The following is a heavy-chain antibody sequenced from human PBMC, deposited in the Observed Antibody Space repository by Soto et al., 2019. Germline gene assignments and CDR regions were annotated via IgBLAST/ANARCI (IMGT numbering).Heavy chain of an antibody. CDR2: IYYSGST. Sequence: SETLSLTCTVSGGSISSYYWSWIRQPPGKGLEWIGYIYYSGSTSYNPPLKSRVTISVDPSKSQFSLKLSSVTAADTAVYYCARDRYYDFAGEKWFDPWGQGTLVTVSS. V-gene: IGHV4-59*01. J-gene: IGHJ5*02. CDR1: GGSISSYY. D-gene: IGHD3-3*01. CDR3: ARDRYYDFAGEKWFDP.